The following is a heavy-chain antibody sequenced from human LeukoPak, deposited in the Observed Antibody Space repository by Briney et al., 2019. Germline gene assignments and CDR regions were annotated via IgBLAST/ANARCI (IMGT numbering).Heavy chain of an antibody. CDR2: ISYDGTNK. Sequence: SCKASGGTFSSYAISWVRQAPGKGLEWVAVISYDGTNKYYADSVKGRLTISRDNSKNTLYLQMNSLRTEDTAVYYCARGIVVVVTATSNWFDPWGQGTLVTVSS. CDR1: GGTFSSYA. V-gene: IGHV3-30*04. D-gene: IGHD2-15*01. J-gene: IGHJ5*02. CDR3: ARGIVVVVTATSNWFDP.